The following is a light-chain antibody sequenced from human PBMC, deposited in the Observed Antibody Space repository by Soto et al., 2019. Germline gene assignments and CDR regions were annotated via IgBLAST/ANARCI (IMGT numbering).Light chain of an antibody. V-gene: IGKV3-15*01. Sequence: EIVWTQSPATLSLSPGERVTLSCRASQYVSNKVAWYQQKPGQAPSLLILGASTRATGVPARFSGSGSGTEFTLSISSLQSEDFAVYYCKQYKEWPPFTFGQGTRLEIK. CDR2: GAS. CDR1: QYVSNK. J-gene: IGKJ5*01. CDR3: KQYKEWPPFT.